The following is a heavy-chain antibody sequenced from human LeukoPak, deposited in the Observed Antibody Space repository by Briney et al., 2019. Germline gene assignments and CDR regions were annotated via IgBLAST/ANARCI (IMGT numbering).Heavy chain of an antibody. Sequence: PSETLSLTCAVYGGSFSGYYWSWIRQPPGKGLEWFGEINHSGSTNYNPSLKSRVTISVDTSKNQFSLKLSSVTAADTAAYYCARSAGEDIVATIDYWGQGTLVTVSS. J-gene: IGHJ4*02. CDR2: INHSGST. D-gene: IGHD5-12*01. V-gene: IGHV4-34*01. CDR1: GGSFSGYY. CDR3: ARSAGEDIVATIDY.